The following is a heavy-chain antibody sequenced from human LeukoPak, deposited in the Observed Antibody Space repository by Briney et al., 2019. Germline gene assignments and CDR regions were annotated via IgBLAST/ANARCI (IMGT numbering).Heavy chain of an antibody. CDR2: ISSSGSTI. Sequence: PGGSLRLSCAASGFTFSDYYMSWIRQAPGKGLEWVSYISSSGSTIYYADSVKGRFTISRDNAKNSLYLQMNSLRAEDTAVYYCARAPSLFKAYYYDSSRGDAFDIWGQGTMVTVSS. J-gene: IGHJ3*02. CDR3: ARAPSLFKAYYYDSSRGDAFDI. D-gene: IGHD3-22*01. V-gene: IGHV3-11*01. CDR1: GFTFSDYY.